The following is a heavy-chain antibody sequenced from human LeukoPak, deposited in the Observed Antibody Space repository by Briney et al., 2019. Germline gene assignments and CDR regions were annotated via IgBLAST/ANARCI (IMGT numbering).Heavy chain of an antibody. CDR1: GFTFSSYA. CDR2: ISGSGGST. D-gene: IGHD3-10*01. CDR3: AKDGAAIRRITMVRGVIDHNWYFDL. J-gene: IGHJ2*01. V-gene: IGHV3-23*01. Sequence: PGGSLRLSCAASGFTFSSYAMSWVRQAPGKGLEWVSAISGSGGSTYYADSVKGRFTISRDNSKNTLYLQMNSLRAEDTAVSYCAKDGAAIRRITMVRGVIDHNWYFDLWGRGTMVTVSS.